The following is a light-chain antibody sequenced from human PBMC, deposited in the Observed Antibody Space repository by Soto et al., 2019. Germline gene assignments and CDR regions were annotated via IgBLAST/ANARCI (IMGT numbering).Light chain of an antibody. V-gene: IGLV2-14*03. CDR1: SSDVGGYNY. CDR3: CSYTTSSTYV. Sequence: QSALTQPASVSGSPGQSIAISCTGTSSDVGGYNYVSWYQQHPGKAPKLMIYDVSNRPSGVFIRFSGSKSGNTASLTISGLQAEDGADYYCCSYTTSSTYVFGTGTKVTVL. J-gene: IGLJ1*01. CDR2: DVS.